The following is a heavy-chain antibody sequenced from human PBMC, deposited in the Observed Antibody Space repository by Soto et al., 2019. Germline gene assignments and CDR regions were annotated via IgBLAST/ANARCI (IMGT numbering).Heavy chain of an antibody. D-gene: IGHD3-9*01. J-gene: IGHJ5*02. CDR1: GGSISRYY. CDR2: IYYSGST. V-gene: IGHV4-59*12. Sequence: SETLSLTCTVSGGSISRYYWRWIRQPPGKGLEWIGYIYYSGSTNYNPSLKSRVTISVDTSKNQFSLKLSSVTAADTAVYYCARDSYDILTGYPRGFDPWGQGTLVTVSS. CDR3: ARDSYDILTGYPRGFDP.